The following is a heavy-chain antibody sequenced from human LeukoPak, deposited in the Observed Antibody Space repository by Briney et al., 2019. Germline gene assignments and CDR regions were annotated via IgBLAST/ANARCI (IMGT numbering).Heavy chain of an antibody. V-gene: IGHV1-18*01. CDR1: GYTFTSYG. D-gene: IGHD3-9*01. CDR2: ISAYNGNT. CDR3: AREKDPRLLRYFDWSPPIDY. Sequence: ASVKVSCKASGYTFTSYGISWVRQAPGQGLEWMGWISAYNGNTNYAQKLQGRVTMTTDTSTSTAYMELRSLRSDDTAVYYCAREKDPRLLRYFDWSPPIDYWGQGTLVTVSS. J-gene: IGHJ4*02.